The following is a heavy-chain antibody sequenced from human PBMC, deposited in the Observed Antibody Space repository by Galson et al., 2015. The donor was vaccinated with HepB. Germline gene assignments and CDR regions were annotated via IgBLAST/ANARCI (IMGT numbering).Heavy chain of an antibody. V-gene: IGHV3-33*01. CDR2: IWYDGSNK. CDR1: GFTFSSYG. D-gene: IGHD3-16*01. Sequence: SLRLSCAASGFTFSSYGMHWVRQAPGKGLEWVAVIWYDGSNKYYADSVKGRFTISRDNSKNTLYLQMNSLRAEDTAVYYCARGLKGGEPYYYYGMDVWGQGTTVTVSS. CDR3: ARGLKGGEPYYYYGMDV. J-gene: IGHJ6*02.